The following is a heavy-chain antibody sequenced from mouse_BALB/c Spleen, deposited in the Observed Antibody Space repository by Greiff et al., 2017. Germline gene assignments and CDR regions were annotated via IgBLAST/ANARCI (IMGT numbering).Heavy chain of an antibody. CDR2: INPSTGYT. CDR1: GYTFTSYW. V-gene: IGHV1-7*01. J-gene: IGHJ4*01. CDR3: AKEGGLRRSFYAMDY. D-gene: IGHD2-4*01. Sequence: VQLQQSGAELAKPGASVKMSCKASGYTFTSYWMHWVKQRPGQGLEWIGYINPSTGYTEYNQKFKDKATLTADKSSSTAYMQLSSLTSEDSAVYYCAKEGGLRRSFYAMDYWGQGTSVTVSS.